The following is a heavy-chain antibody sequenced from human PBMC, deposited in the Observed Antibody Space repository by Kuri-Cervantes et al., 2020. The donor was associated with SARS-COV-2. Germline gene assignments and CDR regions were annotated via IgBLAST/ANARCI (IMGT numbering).Heavy chain of an antibody. CDR2: ISAYNGNT. CDR3: ARERGSWYVPLRTYYYYYMDV. D-gene: IGHD6-13*01. V-gene: IGHV1-18*01. CDR1: GYTFTSYG. J-gene: IGHJ6*03. Sequence: ASVKVSCKASGYTFTSYGISWVRQAPGQGLEWMGWISAYNGNTNYAQKLQGRVTMTTDTSTSTACMELRSLRSDDTAVYYCARERGSWYVPLRTYYYYYMDVWGKGTTVTVSS.